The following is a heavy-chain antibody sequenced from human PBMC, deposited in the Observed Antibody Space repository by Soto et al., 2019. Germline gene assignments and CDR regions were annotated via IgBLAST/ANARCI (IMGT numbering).Heavy chain of an antibody. CDR1: GYSFTDYH. CDR2: INPKSGGT. V-gene: IGHV1-2*04. J-gene: IGHJ6*02. Sequence: ASVKVSCKASGYSFTDYHIHWVRQAPGQGLEWLGRINPKSGGTSTAQKFQGWVTMTTDTSISTASMELTRLTSDDTAIYYCARGDSRESSNGVGSVFYNHETDVCG. CDR3: ARGDSRESSNGVGSVFYNHETDV. D-gene: IGHD2-8*01.